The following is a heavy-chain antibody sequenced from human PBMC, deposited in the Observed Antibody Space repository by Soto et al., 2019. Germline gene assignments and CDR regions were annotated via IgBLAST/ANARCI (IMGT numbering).Heavy chain of an antibody. CDR2: IYYTGST. CDR1: GGSISSYY. V-gene: IGHV4-59*01. CDR3: ARDRKRGIDY. D-gene: IGHD1-1*01. Sequence: SETLSLTCTVSGGSISSYYWSWIRQPPGKGLEWIGFIYYTGSTNYNPSLKSRVTISLDTSKNQFSLKLSSVTAADTAVYYCARDRKRGIDYWGQGALVTVSS. J-gene: IGHJ4*02.